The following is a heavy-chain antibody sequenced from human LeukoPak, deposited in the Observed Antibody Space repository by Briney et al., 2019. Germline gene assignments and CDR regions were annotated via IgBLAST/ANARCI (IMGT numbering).Heavy chain of an antibody. CDR3: ARDLPYSSGWYGPHY. J-gene: IGHJ4*02. Sequence: ASVKVSCKASGYTFTSYGISWVRQAPGQGLEWMGWISAYNGSTNYAQKLQGRVTMTTDTSTSTAYMELRSLRSDDTAVYYCARDLPYSSGWYGPHYWGQGTLVTVSS. D-gene: IGHD6-19*01. CDR1: GYTFTSYG. V-gene: IGHV1-18*01. CDR2: ISAYNGST.